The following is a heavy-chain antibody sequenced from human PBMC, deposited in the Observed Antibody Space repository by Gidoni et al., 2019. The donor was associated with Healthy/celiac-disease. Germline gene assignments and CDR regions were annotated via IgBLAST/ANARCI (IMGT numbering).Heavy chain of an antibody. D-gene: IGHD2-15*01. Sequence: QVQLVQSGAEVKKPGSSVKVSCQASGGTFSSYAISWVRQAPGQGLEWMGGIIPIFGTANYAQKFQGRVTITADESTSTAYMELSSLRSEDTAVYYCARGGEYCSGGSCYSGEYFQHWGQGTLVTVSS. CDR2: IIPIFGTA. V-gene: IGHV1-69*01. CDR1: GGTFSSYA. J-gene: IGHJ1*01. CDR3: ARGGEYCSGGSCYSGEYFQH.